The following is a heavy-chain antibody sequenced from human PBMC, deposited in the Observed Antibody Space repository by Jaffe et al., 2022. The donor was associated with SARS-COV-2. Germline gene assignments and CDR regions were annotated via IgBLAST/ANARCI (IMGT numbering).Heavy chain of an antibody. CDR3: ASGGVADRPGY. CDR1: GVSISGSW. Sequence: QVQLQESGPGLVKPSGTLSLTCAVSGVSISGSWWSWVRQSPGKGLEWIGEIAQSGTSNYSPSFKSRASLSVDKSNNQFSLRLNSVTAADTAVYYCASGGVADRPGYWGQGTLVTVSS. J-gene: IGHJ4*02. V-gene: IGHV4-4*02. CDR2: IAQSGTS. D-gene: IGHD6-6*01.